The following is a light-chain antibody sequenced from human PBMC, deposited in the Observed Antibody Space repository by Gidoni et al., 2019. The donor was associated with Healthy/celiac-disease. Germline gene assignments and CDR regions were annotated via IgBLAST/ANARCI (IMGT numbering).Light chain of an antibody. V-gene: IGKV3-15*01. CDR2: GAS. CDR3: QQYNNWWET. CDR1: QSVSSN. J-gene: IGKJ1*01. Sequence: EIVMTQSPATLSVSPGERATLSCRASQSVSSNLAWYQQKPGQAPRLLIYGASTRATGIPARFSGSGSGTEFTLTISSLQSEDFAVYYCQQYNNWWETFXXXTKVEIK.